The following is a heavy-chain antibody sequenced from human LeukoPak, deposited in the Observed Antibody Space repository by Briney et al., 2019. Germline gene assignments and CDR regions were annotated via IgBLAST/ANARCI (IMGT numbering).Heavy chain of an antibody. D-gene: IGHD3-22*01. J-gene: IGHJ4*02. CDR3: AKVLDGTGYWNYYFDS. V-gene: IGHV3-23*01. CDR1: GFTFSGHW. Sequence: GGSLRLSCAASGFTFSGHWMSWVRQAPGKGLEWVSGISGSGESTYYADSVKGRFTISRDNSKNTLYLQMNSLRAEDTAVYYCAKVLDGTGYWNYYFDSWGQGTLVTVSS. CDR2: ISGSGEST.